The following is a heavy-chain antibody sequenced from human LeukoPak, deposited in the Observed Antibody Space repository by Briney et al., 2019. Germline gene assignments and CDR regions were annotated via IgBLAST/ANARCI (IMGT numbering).Heavy chain of an antibody. J-gene: IGHJ4*02. V-gene: IGHV3-7*01. D-gene: IGHD6-13*01. CDR2: IKQDGGEK. Sequence: GGSLRLSCAASGFTFSSYAMSWVRQAPGKGLEWVANIKQDGGEKYYVDSVKGRFTISRDNAKNSLYLQMNSLRVEDTAVYYCARVPIKYDSSSWSSPFDYWGQGTLVTVSS. CDR3: ARVPIKYDSSSWSSPFDY. CDR1: GFTFSSYA.